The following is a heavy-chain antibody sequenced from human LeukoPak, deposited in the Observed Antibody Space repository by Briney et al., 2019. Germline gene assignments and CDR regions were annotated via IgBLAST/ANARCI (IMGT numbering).Heavy chain of an antibody. CDR2: IYYSGST. D-gene: IGHD3-22*01. CDR3: ARLIAYYYDSSGYGAMGAFDI. V-gene: IGHV4-59*08. Sequence: PSETLSLTCTVSGGSISSYYWSWIRQPPGKGLEWIGYIYYSGSTNYNPSLKSRVTISVDTSKNQFSLKLSSVTAADTAVYYCARLIAYYYDSSGYGAMGAFDIWGQGTMVTVSS. CDR1: GGSISSYY. J-gene: IGHJ3*02.